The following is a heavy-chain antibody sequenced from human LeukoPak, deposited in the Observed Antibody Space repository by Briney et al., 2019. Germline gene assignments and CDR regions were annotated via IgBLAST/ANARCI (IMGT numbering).Heavy chain of an antibody. CDR2: INPNSGGT. V-gene: IGHV1-2*02. Sequence: ASVKVSCKASGYTFTCYYMHWVRQAPGQGLEWMGWINPNSGGTNYAQKFQGRVTMTRDTSISTAYMELSRLRSDDTAVYYCARLGRIAAAGVRDWFDPWGQGTLVTVSS. D-gene: IGHD6-13*01. J-gene: IGHJ5*02. CDR3: ARLGRIAAAGVRDWFDP. CDR1: GYTFTCYY.